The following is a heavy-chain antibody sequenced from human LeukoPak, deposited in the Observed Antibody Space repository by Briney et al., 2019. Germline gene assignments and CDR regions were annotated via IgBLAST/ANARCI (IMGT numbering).Heavy chain of an antibody. J-gene: IGHJ5*02. Sequence: GGSLRLSCAASGFTFSSYEMNWVRQAPGKGLEWVSYISSSGSTIYYADSVKGRFTISRDNAKNSLYLHMNSLRAEDTAVYYCARDRRYCSSTSCSQNNWFDPWGQGTLVTVSS. CDR3: ARDRRYCSSTSCSQNNWFDP. CDR2: ISSSGSTI. V-gene: IGHV3-48*03. D-gene: IGHD2-2*01. CDR1: GFTFSSYE.